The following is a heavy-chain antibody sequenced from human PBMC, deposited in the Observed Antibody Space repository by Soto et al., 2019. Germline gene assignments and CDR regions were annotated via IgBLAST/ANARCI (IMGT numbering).Heavy chain of an antibody. CDR3: QRGAIAPTPPPHS. J-gene: IGHJ5*01. Sequence: QVQLQESGPGLVKPSQTLSLTCTVSGGSISSGGYYWSWIRQHPGKGLEWIGYIYYSGSTYYNPSPTRRVTISQDPSKNLLSGKRCLATPADRPVNHCQRGAIAPTPPPHSRAQGTLSSVSS. CDR2: IYYSGST. D-gene: IGHD1-26*01. CDR1: GGSISSGGYY. V-gene: IGHV4-31*08.